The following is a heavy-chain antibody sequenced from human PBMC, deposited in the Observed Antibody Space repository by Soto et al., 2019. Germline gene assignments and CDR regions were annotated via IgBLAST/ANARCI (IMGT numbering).Heavy chain of an antibody. J-gene: IGHJ4*02. CDR3: AKFDYSNPLDY. Sequence: ASVKVSCKASGCTFSSYAISWVRQAPGQRLEWMGWINAGNGNTKYSQKFQGRVTITRDTSASTAYMELSSLRDEDTAVYYCAKFDYSNPLDYWGQGTLVTVSS. D-gene: IGHD4-4*01. V-gene: IGHV1-3*01. CDR1: GCTFSSYA. CDR2: INAGNGNT.